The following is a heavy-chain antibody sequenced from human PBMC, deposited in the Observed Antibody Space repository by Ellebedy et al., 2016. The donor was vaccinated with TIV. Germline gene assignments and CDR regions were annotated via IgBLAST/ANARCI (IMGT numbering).Heavy chain of an antibody. V-gene: IGHV4-39*01. CDR2: IHYSGST. CDR1: AASISSSNYY. D-gene: IGHD3-9*01. J-gene: IGHJ5*02. CDR3: ARHLYFEDAGFDP. Sequence: SETLSLTXTVSAASISSSNYYWGWISQPPGKGLEWIGNIHYSGSTYYNPSLKTRVTISVDTSKNQFSLKLRSVTAADTAMYFCARHLYFEDAGFDPWGQGTLVTVSS.